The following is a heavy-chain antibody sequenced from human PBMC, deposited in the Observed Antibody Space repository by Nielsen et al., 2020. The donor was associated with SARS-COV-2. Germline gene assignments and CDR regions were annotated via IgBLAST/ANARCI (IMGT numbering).Heavy chain of an antibody. CDR2: ISYDGSVK. Sequence: GESLKISCAASGFTFSRYAMHWVRQAPGKGLEWMTFISYDGSVKYYANSVKGRFTISTDTSRNTLFLQMNRLRPEDTAVYYCTKGAQLGDYWGQGTLVTVS. CDR1: GFTFSRYA. CDR3: TKGAQLGDY. V-gene: IGHV3-30*04. J-gene: IGHJ4*02. D-gene: IGHD6-13*01.